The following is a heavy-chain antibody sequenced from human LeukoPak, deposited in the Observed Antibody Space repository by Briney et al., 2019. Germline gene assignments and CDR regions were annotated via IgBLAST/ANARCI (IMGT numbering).Heavy chain of an antibody. CDR2: TNPKSGNT. CDR3: AKMARTGNYYYGMDV. CDR1: GNTFTSYD. Sequence: ASVKVSCKASGNTFTSYDINWVRQATGQGLEWMGWTNPKSGNTGYAQGFQGRVSMTSNTSISTAYMELSSLSSDDTAVYYCAKMARTGNYYYGMDVWGQGTTVTVSS. J-gene: IGHJ6*02. V-gene: IGHV1-8*01. D-gene: IGHD5-24*01.